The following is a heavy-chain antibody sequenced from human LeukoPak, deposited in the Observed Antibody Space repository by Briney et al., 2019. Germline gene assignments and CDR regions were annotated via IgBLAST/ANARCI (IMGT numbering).Heavy chain of an antibody. J-gene: IGHJ4*02. CDR3: ARHVRGRNYYDSSGYYRYFDY. Sequence: PGESLKISCKASGYRFPSYWITWVRQMPGKGLEWMGGIDPIDSYTTYSPSFQGHVTISADKSISTAYLQWSSLKASDTAMYYCARHVRGRNYYDSSGYYRYFDYWGQGTLVTVSS. CDR2: IDPIDSYT. D-gene: IGHD3-22*01. CDR1: GYRFPSYW. V-gene: IGHV5-10-1*01.